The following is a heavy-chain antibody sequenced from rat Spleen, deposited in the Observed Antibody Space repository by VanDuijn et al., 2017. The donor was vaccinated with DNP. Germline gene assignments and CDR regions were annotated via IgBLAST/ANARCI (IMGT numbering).Heavy chain of an antibody. CDR1: GFTFRDYY. CDR3: VRPHYYYGSYPHY. J-gene: IGHJ2*01. CDR2: ISYDGGST. Sequence: EVQLVESGGGLVQPGRSLKLSCAASGFTFRDYYMAWVRQAPAKGLEWVAYISYDGGSTYNGDSVKGRFTISRDNAKSTLYLQMNSLRSEDTATYHCVRPHYYYGSYPHYWGQGVMVTVSS. D-gene: IGHD1-12*02. V-gene: IGHV5-22*01.